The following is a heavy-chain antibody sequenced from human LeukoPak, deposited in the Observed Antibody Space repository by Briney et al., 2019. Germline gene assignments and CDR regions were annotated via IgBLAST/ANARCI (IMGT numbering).Heavy chain of an antibody. V-gene: IGHV3-30-3*01. Sequence: QPGGSLRLSCAASGFAFSSYAMHWVRQAPGKGLEWVAVISYDGSNKYYADSVKGRFTISRDNSKNTLYLQMNSLRAEDTAVYYCAREPPVYYYDSWGQGTLVTVSS. CDR2: ISYDGSNK. D-gene: IGHD3-22*01. CDR3: AREPPVYYYDS. CDR1: GFAFSSYA. J-gene: IGHJ4*02.